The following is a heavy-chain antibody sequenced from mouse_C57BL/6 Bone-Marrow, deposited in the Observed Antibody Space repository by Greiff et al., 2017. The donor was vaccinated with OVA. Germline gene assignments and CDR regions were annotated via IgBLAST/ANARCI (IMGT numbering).Heavy chain of an antibody. CDR2: IDPYSGGT. V-gene: IGHV1-72*01. CDR1: GYTFTSYW. CDR3: ARQFITTVVPFAY. Sequence: QVQLQQPGAELVKPGASVKLSCKASGYTFTSYWMHWVKQRPGRGLEWIGRIDPYSGGTKYNEKFKSKATLTVDKPSSTAYMQLSSLTSEDSAVYYGARQFITTVVPFAYWGQGTLVTVSA. J-gene: IGHJ3*01. D-gene: IGHD1-1*01.